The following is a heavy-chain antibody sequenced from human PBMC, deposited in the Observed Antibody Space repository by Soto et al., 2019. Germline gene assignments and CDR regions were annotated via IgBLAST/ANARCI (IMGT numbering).Heavy chain of an antibody. CDR2: IYYSGST. J-gene: IGHJ4*02. CDR3: ARQFDYDFWSGYHSKNRYYFDY. D-gene: IGHD3-3*01. V-gene: IGHV4-39*01. CDR1: GGSISSSSYY. Sequence: SETLSLTCTVSGGSISSSSYYWGWIRQPPGKGLEWIGSIYYSGSTYYNPSLKSRVTISVDTSKNQFSLKLSSVTAADTAVYYCARQFDYDFWSGYHSKNRYYFDYWGQGTLVTVSS.